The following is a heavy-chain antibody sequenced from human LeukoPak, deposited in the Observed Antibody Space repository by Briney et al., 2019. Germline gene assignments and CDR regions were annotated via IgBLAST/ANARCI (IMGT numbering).Heavy chain of an antibody. D-gene: IGHD6-19*01. Sequence: ASVKVSCKASGYTFTSYYMHWVRQAPGQGLEWMGVINPSGGSTSYAQKFQGRVTMTRDTSTNTVYMELSSLRSEDTAVYYCARERAVAGTYDYWGQGTLVTASS. V-gene: IGHV1-46*03. CDR3: ARERAVAGTYDY. CDR1: GYTFTSYY. J-gene: IGHJ4*02. CDR2: INPSGGST.